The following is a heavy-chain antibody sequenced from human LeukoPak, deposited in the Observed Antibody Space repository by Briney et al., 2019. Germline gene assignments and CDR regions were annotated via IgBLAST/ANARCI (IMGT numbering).Heavy chain of an antibody. D-gene: IGHD5-12*01. Sequence: SETLSLTCAVSGGSISSYYWSWIRQPPGKGLEWIGYIYYSGSTNYNPSLKSRVTISVDTSKNQFSLKLSSVTAAGTAVYYCARVKVGNIVATTNYYYYMDVWGKGTTVTVSS. CDR1: GGSISSYY. V-gene: IGHV4-59*01. CDR3: ARVKVGNIVATTNYYYYMDV. CDR2: IYYSGST. J-gene: IGHJ6*03.